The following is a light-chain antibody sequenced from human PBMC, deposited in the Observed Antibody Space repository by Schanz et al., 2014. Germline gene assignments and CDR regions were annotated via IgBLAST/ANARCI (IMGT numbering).Light chain of an antibody. V-gene: IGKV3D-20*02. J-gene: IGKJ4*01. CDR3: QQRDSWPSRRVT. Sequence: ETVMTQSPATLSVSPGERATLSCRASQSVARSYLAWYQQKPGQAPRLLVYGASSRASGIPDRFSGSGSGTDLTLTISSLEPEDFAVYYCQQRDSWPSRRVTFGGGTKVEIK. CDR1: QSVARSY. CDR2: GAS.